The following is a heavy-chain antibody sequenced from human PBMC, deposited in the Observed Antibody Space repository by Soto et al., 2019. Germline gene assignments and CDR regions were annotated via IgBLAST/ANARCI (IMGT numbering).Heavy chain of an antibody. D-gene: IGHD4-4*01. Sequence: QVQVLQSGAEVKKPGASGKVSCKASEYTFTSYTMHWVRQAPGQRLEWMGWINGGNGNTKYSQKFQGRVTITRDTSASTDYMELSSLRSDDTAVYYCARELQGLYYFDYWGQGTLVTVSS. CDR2: INGGNGNT. CDR1: EYTFTSYT. J-gene: IGHJ4*02. V-gene: IGHV1-3*01. CDR3: ARELQGLYYFDY.